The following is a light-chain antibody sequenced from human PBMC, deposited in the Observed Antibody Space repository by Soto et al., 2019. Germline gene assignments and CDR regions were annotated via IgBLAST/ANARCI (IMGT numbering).Light chain of an antibody. CDR3: CSYVGIPL. Sequence: QSVLTQPRSVSGSPGQSVTISCTGTSSDVGTYNYVSWYQHHPGKAPKLVIYDVSKRPSGVPHRFSGSKSGNTASLTISGLQAEDEADYYCCSYVGIPLFGGGTKVTVL. J-gene: IGLJ2*01. V-gene: IGLV2-11*01. CDR1: SSDVGTYNY. CDR2: DVS.